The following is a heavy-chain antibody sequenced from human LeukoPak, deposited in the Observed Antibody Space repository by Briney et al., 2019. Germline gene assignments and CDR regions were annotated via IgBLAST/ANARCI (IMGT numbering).Heavy chain of an antibody. J-gene: IGHJ4*02. CDR3: ASSVGYCSGGSCYSEYFDY. V-gene: IGHV4-30-2*01. D-gene: IGHD2-15*01. Sequence: SETLSLTCAVSGGSISSGGYSWSWIRQPPGKGLEWIGYIYHSGSTYYNPSLKSRVTISVDRSKNQFSLKLSSVTAADTAVYYCASSVGYCSGGSCYSEYFDYWGQGTLVTVSS. CDR1: GGSISSGGYS. CDR2: IYHSGST.